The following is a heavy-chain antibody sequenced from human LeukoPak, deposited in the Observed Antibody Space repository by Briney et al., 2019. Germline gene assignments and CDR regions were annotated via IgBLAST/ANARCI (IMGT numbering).Heavy chain of an antibody. CDR1: GGSISSGGYY. D-gene: IGHD2-2*01. CDR2: IYYSGST. CDR3: ARVRGSSTSCLFDY. Sequence: PSQTLSLTCTVSGGSISSGGYYWSWIRQHPGEGLEWIGYIYYSGSTYYNPSLKSRVTISVDTSKNQFSLKLSSVTAADTAVYYCARVRGSSTSCLFDYWGQGTLVTVSS. V-gene: IGHV4-31*03. J-gene: IGHJ4*02.